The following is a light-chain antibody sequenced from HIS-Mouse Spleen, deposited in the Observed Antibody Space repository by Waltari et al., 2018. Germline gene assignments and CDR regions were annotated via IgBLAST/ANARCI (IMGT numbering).Light chain of an antibody. V-gene: IGLV1-47*01. CDR1: SSNIGSNY. J-gene: IGLJ2*01. CDR2: RNN. Sequence: QSVLTQPPSASGTPGQRVTISCSGSSSNIGSNYVYWYQQLPGTAPKLLIYRNNQRPSGGPDRFCGAKSGTEASLAISGLRSEDEADYYCAAWDDSLSVVFGGGTKLTVL. CDR3: AAWDDSLSVV.